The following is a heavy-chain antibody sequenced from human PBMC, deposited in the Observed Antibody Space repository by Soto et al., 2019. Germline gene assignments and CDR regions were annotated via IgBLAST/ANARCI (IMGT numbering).Heavy chain of an antibody. CDR3: ARRPGGSSRPFDY. Sequence: GGSLRLSCAASGFTFSSYEMNWVRQAPGKGLEWVSYISSSGSTIYYADSVKGRFTISRDNAKNSLYLQMNSLRAEDTAVYYCARRPGGSSRPFDYWGQGTLVTVSS. D-gene: IGHD1-26*01. CDR1: GFTFSSYE. V-gene: IGHV3-48*03. CDR2: ISSSGSTI. J-gene: IGHJ4*02.